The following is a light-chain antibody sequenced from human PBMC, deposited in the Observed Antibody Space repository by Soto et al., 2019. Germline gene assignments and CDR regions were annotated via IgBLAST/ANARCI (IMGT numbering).Light chain of an antibody. CDR1: QNINNY. CDR2: AAS. CDR3: QQSYTAPLT. V-gene: IGKV1-39*01. J-gene: IGKJ4*01. Sequence: DIQMTQSPSSLSASVGDSVTITCRASQNINNYLNWYQQKPGKAPKLLIYAASRLQSGVPSRFAGSGSGTDFTLTITSLQPEDYATYYCQQSYTAPLTFGGGTKAEI.